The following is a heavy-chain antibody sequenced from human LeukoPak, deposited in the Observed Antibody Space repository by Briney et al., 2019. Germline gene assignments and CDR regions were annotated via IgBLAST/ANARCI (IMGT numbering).Heavy chain of an antibody. CDR1: EFTFNSYA. V-gene: IGHV3-23*01. Sequence: PGGSLRLSCAASEFTFNSYAVGWVRQAPGKGLEWVSSISGGGDSAYYADSVKGRFTISRDNSKNTLYLQMNSLRAEDTAVYYCATRVPTIFGVAYFDYWGQGTLVTVSS. CDR3: ATRVPTIFGVAYFDY. CDR2: ISGGGDSA. J-gene: IGHJ4*02. D-gene: IGHD3-3*01.